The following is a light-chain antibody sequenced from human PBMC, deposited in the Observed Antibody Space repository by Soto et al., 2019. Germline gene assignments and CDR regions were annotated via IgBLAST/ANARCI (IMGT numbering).Light chain of an antibody. V-gene: IGKV3-11*01. Sequence: EIVLTQSPATLSLSPGERATLSCRASQSVSSYLAWFQQKPGQAPRLLIYDASNRATGIPARFSGSGSGTDFTLTISSLEPEDFAVYYCQQLSNWQRTLGQGTKVDIK. CDR3: QQLSNWQRT. CDR2: DAS. CDR1: QSVSSY. J-gene: IGKJ1*01.